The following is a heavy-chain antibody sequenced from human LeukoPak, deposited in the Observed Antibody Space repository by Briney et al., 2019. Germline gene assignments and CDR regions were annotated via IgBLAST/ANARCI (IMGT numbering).Heavy chain of an antibody. Sequence: GESLKISCKGSGYSFTSYWIGWVRQMPGKGLEWMGIIYPGDSDTRYSPSFQGQVTISADKSISTAYLQWSSLKASDTAMYYCARVVPAAIPRPWFDPWGQGTLVTASS. CDR3: ARVVPAAIPRPWFDP. CDR1: GYSFTSYW. V-gene: IGHV5-51*01. D-gene: IGHD2-2*02. CDR2: IYPGDSDT. J-gene: IGHJ5*02.